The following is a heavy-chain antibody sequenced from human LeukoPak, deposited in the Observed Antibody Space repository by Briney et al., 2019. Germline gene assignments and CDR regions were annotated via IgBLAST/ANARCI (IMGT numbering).Heavy chain of an antibody. J-gene: IGHJ4*02. CDR2: INHSGST. V-gene: IGHV4-34*01. CDR1: GGSFSGYY. Sequence: KASETLSLTCAVYGGSFSGYYWSWIRQPPGKGLEWIGEINHSGSTNYNPSLKSRVTISVDTSKNQFSLKLSSVTAADTAVYYCARLGYDILTGYHYYFDYWGQGTLVTVSS. D-gene: IGHD3-9*01. CDR3: ARLGYDILTGYHYYFDY.